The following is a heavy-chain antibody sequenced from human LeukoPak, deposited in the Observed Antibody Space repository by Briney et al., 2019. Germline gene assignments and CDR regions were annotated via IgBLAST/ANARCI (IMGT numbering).Heavy chain of an antibody. V-gene: IGHV4-39*01. CDR3: ARHGSTDYFDY. D-gene: IGHD2-2*03. J-gene: IGHJ4*02. CDR2: IYYSGST. CDR1: GGSVSSTTSY. Sequence: SETLSLTCAVSGGSVSSTTSYWGWIRQPPGKGLEWIGRIYYSGSTFYNPSLRSRVTISVDTSKNQLSLRLSSVTAADTAVYYCARHGSTDYFDYWGQGTLVTVSS.